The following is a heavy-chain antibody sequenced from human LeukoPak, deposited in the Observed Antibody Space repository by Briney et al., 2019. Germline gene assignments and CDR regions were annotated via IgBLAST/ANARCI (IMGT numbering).Heavy chain of an antibody. CDR2: ISSISSYI. V-gene: IGHV3-21*01. J-gene: IGHJ4*02. D-gene: IGHD1-26*01. Sequence: GGSLRLSCAVSRFTFSNYPMTWVRQSPGKGLEWVSSISSISSYIYYADSVKGRFTIPRDNAKNSLYRQMNSLRAEDTAVYYCAREWELLEAFDYWGQGTLVTVSS. CDR3: AREWELLEAFDY. CDR1: RFTFSNYP.